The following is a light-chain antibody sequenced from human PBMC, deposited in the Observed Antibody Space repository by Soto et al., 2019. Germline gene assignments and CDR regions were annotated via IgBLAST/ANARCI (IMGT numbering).Light chain of an antibody. Sequence: DIQMTQSPSSLSASVGDRVTITCRASQSISSYLNWYQQKPGKAPKLLIYAASSLQGGVPSRFSGGGSGTDFTLTISSLQPEDFATYYCQQSYSTPQHTFGQGTKLEIK. J-gene: IGKJ2*01. V-gene: IGKV1-39*01. CDR3: QQSYSTPQHT. CDR1: QSISSY. CDR2: AAS.